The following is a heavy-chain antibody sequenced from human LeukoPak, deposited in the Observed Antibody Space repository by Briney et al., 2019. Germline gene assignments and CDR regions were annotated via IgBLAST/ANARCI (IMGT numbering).Heavy chain of an antibody. V-gene: IGHV4-39*01. D-gene: IGHD1-26*01. CDR3: ARRSRNSGSYKPPFDY. CDR1: GGSISGSSYF. CDR2: IYDRGPA. Sequence: SETLSLTCTVSGGSISGSSYFWGWIRQPPGKGLEWIGCIYDRGPAHYNPSLKSRVTISVDTSKNQFSLKLSSVTAADTAVYYCARRSRNSGSYKPPFDYWGQGTLVTVSS. J-gene: IGHJ4*02.